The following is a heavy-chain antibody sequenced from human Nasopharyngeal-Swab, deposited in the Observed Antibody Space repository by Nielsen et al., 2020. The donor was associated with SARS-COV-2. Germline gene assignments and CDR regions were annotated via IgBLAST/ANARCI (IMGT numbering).Heavy chain of an antibody. D-gene: IGHD2-21*02. V-gene: IGHV3-23*01. CDR1: GFTFSSYA. Sequence: GESLKISCAASGFTFSSYAMSWVRQAPGKGLEWVSAISGSGGSTYYADSVKGRFTISRDNSKNTLYLQMNSLRAEDAAVYYCAKEAHACCGGDCFYNWFDPWGQGTLVTVSS. CDR3: AKEAHACCGGDCFYNWFDP. CDR2: ISGSGGST. J-gene: IGHJ5*02.